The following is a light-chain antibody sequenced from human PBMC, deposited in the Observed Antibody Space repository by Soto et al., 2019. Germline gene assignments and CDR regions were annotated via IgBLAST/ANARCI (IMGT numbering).Light chain of an antibody. J-gene: IGKJ5*01. CDR3: QQYGDSPIT. V-gene: IGKV3-20*01. CDR1: QNIRDNY. Sequence: EIVLTQSPGTLSLSPGERATLYCRTSQNIRDNYLAWYQQRRGQSPSLLISGASNRASGVPDRFRGSGSATDFTLTISRLEPEDFALYYCQQYGDSPITFGHGTRLEIK. CDR2: GAS.